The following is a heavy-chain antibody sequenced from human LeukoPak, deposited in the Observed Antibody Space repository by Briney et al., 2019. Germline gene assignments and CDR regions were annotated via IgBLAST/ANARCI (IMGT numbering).Heavy chain of an antibody. V-gene: IGHV4-59*11. CDR3: ARHLVTVTKGFDI. D-gene: IGHD4-17*01. Sequence: SETLSLTCAVSTDSFSSHYWTWIRQPPGKGLEWIGYISYIGSTNYNPSLKSRVTISIDTSKNQFSLKLSSVTAADTAVYYCARHLVTVTKGFDIWGQGTMVSVSS. J-gene: IGHJ3*02. CDR1: TDSFSSHY. CDR2: ISYIGST.